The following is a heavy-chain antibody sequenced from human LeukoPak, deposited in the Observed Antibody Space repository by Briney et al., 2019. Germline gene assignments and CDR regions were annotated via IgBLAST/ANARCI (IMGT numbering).Heavy chain of an antibody. D-gene: IGHD3-10*02. V-gene: IGHV3-64*01. CDR2: INSNGGST. CDR1: GFTFSSYA. CDR3: AELGITMIGGV. J-gene: IGHJ6*04. Sequence: GGSLRLSCVASGFTFSSYAMLWVRQTPGKGLEYVSGINSNGGSTHYANSVKGRFTISRDNSKHTLYLQMGSLRTEDTAVYYCAELGITMIGGVWGKGTTVTISS.